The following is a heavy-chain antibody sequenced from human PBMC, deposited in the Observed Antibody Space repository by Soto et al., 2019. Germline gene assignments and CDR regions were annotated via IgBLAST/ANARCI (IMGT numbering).Heavy chain of an antibody. D-gene: IGHD2-15*01. CDR3: ARGGWSLDY. CDR1: GGSIISHY. CDR2: IHYSGST. Sequence: QVQLQESGPGLVKPSENLSLTCSVSGGSIISHYWSWIRQPPGKGLEWIGYIHYSGSTDYNPSLKSRLTISVDTSKTQFSLQLSSVTAADTAVYYCARGGWSLDYWGQGTLVTVSS. J-gene: IGHJ4*02. V-gene: IGHV4-59*11.